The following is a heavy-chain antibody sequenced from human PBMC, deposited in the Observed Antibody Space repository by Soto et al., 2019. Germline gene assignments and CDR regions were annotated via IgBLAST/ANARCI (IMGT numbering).Heavy chain of an antibody. CDR3: ARDQGVTLDY. CDR1: GGTFSSYT. D-gene: IGHD3-10*01. Sequence: QVQLVQSGAEVKKPGSSVKVSCKASGGTFSSYTIIWVRQAPGQGLEWMGRIIPILGIANYAQKFQGRVTITADKSTSTAYMELSSLRSEDTAVYYCARDQGVTLDYWGKGTLVTVSS. J-gene: IGHJ4*02. V-gene: IGHV1-69*08. CDR2: IIPILGIA.